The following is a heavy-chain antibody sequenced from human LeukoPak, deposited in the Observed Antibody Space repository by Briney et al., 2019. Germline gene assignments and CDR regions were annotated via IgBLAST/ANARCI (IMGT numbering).Heavy chain of an antibody. Sequence: SGGSLRLSCAASEFTFSTYGMHWVRQAPGKGLEWVALISYDGSNKYYADSVKGRFTISRDNSKSTLYLQMNSLRAEDTVVYYCAKDSYSGLNTIDYWGQGTLVTVSS. CDR3: AKDSYSGLNTIDY. D-gene: IGHD3-10*01. V-gene: IGHV3-30*02. CDR1: EFTFSTYG. CDR2: ISYDGSNK. J-gene: IGHJ4*02.